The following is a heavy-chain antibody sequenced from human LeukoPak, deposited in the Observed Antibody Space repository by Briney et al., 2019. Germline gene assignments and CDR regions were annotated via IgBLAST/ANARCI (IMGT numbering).Heavy chain of an antibody. CDR2: IGSSSSYI. J-gene: IGHJ4*02. V-gene: IGHV3-21*01. Sequence: PGGSLRLSCAASGFTFSTYSMNWVRQAPGRGLEWVSSIGSSSSYIYYADSVKGRFTISRDNAKNSLYLQMNSLRAEDTAVYYCARDVQDWEFDYWGQGALVTVSS. D-gene: IGHD3/OR15-3a*01. CDR1: GFTFSTYS. CDR3: ARDVQDWEFDY.